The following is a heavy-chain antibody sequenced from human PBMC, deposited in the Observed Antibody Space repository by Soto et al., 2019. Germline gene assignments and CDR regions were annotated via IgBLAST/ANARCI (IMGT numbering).Heavy chain of an antibody. D-gene: IGHD1-1*01. V-gene: IGHV4-31*03. J-gene: IGHJ6*02. CDR2: IYYSGST. CDR3: AGCRVPGLYYYYGMDV. CDR1: GGSISSGGYY. Sequence: SETLSLTCTVSGGSISSGGYYWSWIRQHPGKGLEWIGYIYYSGSTYYNPSLKSRVTISVDTSKNQFSLKLSSVTAADTAVYYCAGCRVPGLYYYYGMDVWGQGTTVTVSS.